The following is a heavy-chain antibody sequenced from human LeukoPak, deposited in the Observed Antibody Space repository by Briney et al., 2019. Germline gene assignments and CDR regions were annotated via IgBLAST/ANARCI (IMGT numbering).Heavy chain of an antibody. CDR2: VYYSGST. CDR1: GGSVSSGGYY. D-gene: IGHD6-13*01. CDR3: ARISAGLYGMDV. V-gene: IGHV4-31*03. Sequence: SDTLSLTCTVSGGSVSSGGYYWRWIRQHPGKGLEWIGYVYYSGSTFYNPSLKSRVTIAPDTSKNEFSVKVRSLTGADTAVYYCARISAGLYGMDVWGQRTTDTVSS. J-gene: IGHJ6*02.